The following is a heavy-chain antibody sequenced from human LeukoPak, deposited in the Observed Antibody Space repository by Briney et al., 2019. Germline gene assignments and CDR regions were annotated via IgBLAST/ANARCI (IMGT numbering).Heavy chain of an antibody. CDR1: GFTSSGYS. D-gene: IGHD3-22*01. CDR2: ISSSSAYI. Sequence: PGGSLRLSCAASGFTSSGYSMNWVRQAPGKGLEWVSSISSSSAYIYYAGSVKGRFTISRDNAKNSLYLQVNSLRAEDTAVYYCTSRGINYYDSGGFTYWGQGALVTVSS. J-gene: IGHJ4*02. CDR3: TSRGINYYDSGGFTY. V-gene: IGHV3-21*01.